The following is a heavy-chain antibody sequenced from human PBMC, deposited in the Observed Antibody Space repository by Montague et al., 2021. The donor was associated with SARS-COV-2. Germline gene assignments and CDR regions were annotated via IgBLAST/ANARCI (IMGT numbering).Heavy chain of an antibody. CDR2: SFHSGGT. Sequence: SETLSLTCAVSGGSISSSNWWNCVLQPPPEGLLWMRGSFHSGGTNYNPSPNSRVNISVDNSNNQLSPNLASLTAADTTLYYCSRHPQQLIHRYWYFDLWGRGTLVTVSS. CDR3: SRHPQQLIHRYWYFDL. D-gene: IGHD6-13*01. J-gene: IGHJ2*01. CDR1: GGSISSSNW. V-gene: IGHV4-4*02.